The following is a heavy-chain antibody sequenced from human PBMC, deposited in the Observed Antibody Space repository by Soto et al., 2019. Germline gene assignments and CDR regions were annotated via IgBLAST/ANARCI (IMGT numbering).Heavy chain of an antibody. D-gene: IGHD6-6*01. CDR1: GFTFSSYW. V-gene: IGHV3-7*01. J-gene: IGHJ4*02. Sequence: GGSLRLSCAASGFTFSSYWMSWVRQAPGKGLEWVANIKQDGSEKYYVDSVKGRFTISRDNAKNSLYLQMNSLRAEDTAVYYCARGPYSSPYYFDYWGQGTLVTVSS. CDR2: IKQDGSEK. CDR3: ARGPYSSPYYFDY.